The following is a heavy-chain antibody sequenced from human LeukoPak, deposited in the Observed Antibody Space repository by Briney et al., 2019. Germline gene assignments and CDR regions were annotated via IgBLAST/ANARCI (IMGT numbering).Heavy chain of an antibody. CDR1: GGSISSYY. V-gene: IGHV4-59*01. J-gene: IGHJ4*02. CDR2: IYYSGST. Sequence: SETLSLTCTVSGGSISSYYWSWIRQPPGKGLEWIGYIYYSGSTNYNPSLKGRATTSVDTSKNQFSLKLSSVTAADTAVYYCARNQYDFDYWGQGTLVTVSS. CDR3: ARNQYDFDY. D-gene: IGHD1-14*01.